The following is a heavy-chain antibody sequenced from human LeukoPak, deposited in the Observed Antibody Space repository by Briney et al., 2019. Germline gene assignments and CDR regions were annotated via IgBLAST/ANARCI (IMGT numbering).Heavy chain of an antibody. Sequence: GGSLRLSCAASGFTFDDYAMHWVRQAPGKGLEWVSGISWNSGSIGYADSVKGRFTISRDNAKNSLYLQMNSLRAEDTALYYCAKDIHSTAYYGMDVWGQGTTVTVSS. CDR3: AKDIHSTAYYGMDV. V-gene: IGHV3-9*01. J-gene: IGHJ6*02. CDR2: ISWNSGSI. D-gene: IGHD1-1*01. CDR1: GFTFDDYA.